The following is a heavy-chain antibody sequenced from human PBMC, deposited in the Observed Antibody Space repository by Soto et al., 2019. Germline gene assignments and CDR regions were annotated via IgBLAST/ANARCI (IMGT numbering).Heavy chain of an antibody. V-gene: IGHV3-48*02. D-gene: IGHD5-12*01. CDR3: ARVGGATMATMYFDP. CDR1: GLTFTGYS. J-gene: IGHJ4*02. CDR2: INSGSSTI. Sequence: EVQLVESGGGLIQPGGSLRLSCAVSGLTFTGYSMNWVRQAPGKGLEWVSFINSGSSTIFYADSVKGRFTISRDNAKSSMYLEMNSLRDEDTAVYYCARVGGATMATMYFDPWGQGTLVTVCS.